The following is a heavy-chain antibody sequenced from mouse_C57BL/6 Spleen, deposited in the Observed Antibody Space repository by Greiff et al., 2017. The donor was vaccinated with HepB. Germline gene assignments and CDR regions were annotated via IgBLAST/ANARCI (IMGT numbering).Heavy chain of an antibody. J-gene: IGHJ2*01. CDR1: GFAFSDYG. D-gene: IGHD2-4*01. Sequence: VQLKESGGGLVKPGGSLKLSCAASGFAFSDYGMHWVRQAPEKGLEWVAYISSGSSTIYYADTVKGRFTISRDNAKNTLFLQMTSLRSEDTAMYYCARKNDYNYFDYWGQGTTLTVSS. CDR3: ARKNDYNYFDY. V-gene: IGHV5-17*01. CDR2: ISSGSSTI.